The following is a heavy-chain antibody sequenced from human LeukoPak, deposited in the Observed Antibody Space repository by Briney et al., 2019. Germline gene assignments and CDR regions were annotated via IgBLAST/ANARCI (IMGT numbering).Heavy chain of an antibody. Sequence: GGSLRLSCAASGFTFSNAWMSWVRQAPGKGLEWVGRIKSKTDGGTTDYAAPVKGRFTISRDDSKNTLYLQMNSLKTEDTAVYYCTSEGIVVVVAATVTPWGQGTLVTVSS. J-gene: IGHJ5*02. CDR3: TSEGIVVVVAATVTP. V-gene: IGHV3-15*01. CDR1: GFTFSNAW. CDR2: IKSKTDGGTT. D-gene: IGHD2-15*01.